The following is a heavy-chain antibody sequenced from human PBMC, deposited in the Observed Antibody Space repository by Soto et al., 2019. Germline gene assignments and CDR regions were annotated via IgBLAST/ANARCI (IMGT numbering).Heavy chain of an antibody. V-gene: IGHV6-1*01. Sequence: QVQLQESGPGLVKPSQTLSLTCAISGDSVSSNSAAWKWIRLSPSRGLEWLARTYYRSRWYNDYAVSVRSRITVNPDTSKNQFSLQLTSVTPEDTAVYYCAGTTSHQWYYMDVWGKGTTVTVSS. J-gene: IGHJ6*03. CDR3: AGTTSHQWYYMDV. CDR1: GDSVSSNSAA. CDR2: TYYRSRWYN. D-gene: IGHD1-7*01.